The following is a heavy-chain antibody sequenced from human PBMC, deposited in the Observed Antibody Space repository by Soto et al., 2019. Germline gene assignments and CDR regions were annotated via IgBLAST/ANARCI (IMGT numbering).Heavy chain of an antibody. V-gene: IGHV1-18*01. CDR3: ARAVISIYGVIMTEVEY. D-gene: IGHD3-3*01. J-gene: IGHJ4*02. Sequence: QVQLVQSGAEVKTPGASVKVSCKASGYTFTTYGFNWVRQAPGQGLEWMGWFNSYNGNTKYAQKFQGRVTMTTDTATRIAYMELRSLRSDDTAVYYCARAVISIYGVIMTEVEYWGQGTLVTVSS. CDR2: FNSYNGNT. CDR1: GYTFTTYG.